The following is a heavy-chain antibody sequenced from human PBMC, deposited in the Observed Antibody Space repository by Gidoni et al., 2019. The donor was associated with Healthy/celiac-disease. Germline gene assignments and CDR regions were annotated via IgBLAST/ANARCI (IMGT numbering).Heavy chain of an antibody. V-gene: IGHV4-34*01. CDR2: IKHRGST. Sequence: QVQLQQWGAGLLKPSETLSLTCAVYGGSFSGYYWSWIRQPPGKGLEWIGEIKHRGSTNYTPSRKSRVTISVATSKNQFSLKLSSVTAADTAVYYCARAPRRRVVVVPAAMGNWFDPWGQGTLVTVSS. CDR3: ARAPRRRVVVVPAAMGNWFDP. J-gene: IGHJ5*02. D-gene: IGHD2-2*01. CDR1: GGSFSGYY.